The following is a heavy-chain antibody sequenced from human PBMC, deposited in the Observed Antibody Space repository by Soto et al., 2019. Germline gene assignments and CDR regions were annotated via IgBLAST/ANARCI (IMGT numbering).Heavy chain of an antibody. Sequence: QLQLQESGPGLVKPSETLSLTCTVSGGSISSSSYYWGWIRQPPGKGLEWIGSIYYSGSTYYNPSLKSRVTISVDTSKNHFSLKLSSVTAADTAVYYCARRINYYGSGSYYDYWGQGTLVTVSS. CDR2: IYYSGST. V-gene: IGHV4-39*01. CDR1: GGSISSSSYY. J-gene: IGHJ4*02. D-gene: IGHD3-10*01. CDR3: ARRINYYGSGSYYDY.